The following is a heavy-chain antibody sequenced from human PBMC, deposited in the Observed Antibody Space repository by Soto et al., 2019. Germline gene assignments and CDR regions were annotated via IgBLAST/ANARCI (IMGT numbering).Heavy chain of an antibody. CDR3: THAPGFCSGGNCYGLFDG. D-gene: IGHD2-15*01. V-gene: IGHV2-5*02. J-gene: IGHJ4*02. CDR1: GFSLNTSGVG. CDR2: IYWDDDK. Sequence: GSGPTLVNPTQTLTLTCTFSGFSLNTSGVGVGWIRQPPGKALEWLSLIYWDDDKRYSPSLKNRLTITKDTSKNQVVLTMTDMDPVDTATYYCTHAPGFCSGGNCYGLFDGWGQGTLVTVSS.